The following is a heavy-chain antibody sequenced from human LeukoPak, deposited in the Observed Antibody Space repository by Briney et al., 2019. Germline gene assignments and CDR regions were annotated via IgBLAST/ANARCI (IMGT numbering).Heavy chain of an antibody. D-gene: IGHD3-9*01. V-gene: IGHV4-39*07. CDR3: ASESGRGTYYDILTGYCWSFDY. Sequence: GSLRLSCAASGFPFSSYWMSWVRQPPGKGLEWIGSIYYSGSTYYNPSLKSRVTISVDTSKNQFSLKLSSVTAADTAVYYCASESGRGTYYDILTGYCWSFDYWGQGTLVTVSS. CDR2: IYYSGST. J-gene: IGHJ4*02. CDR1: GFPFSSYW.